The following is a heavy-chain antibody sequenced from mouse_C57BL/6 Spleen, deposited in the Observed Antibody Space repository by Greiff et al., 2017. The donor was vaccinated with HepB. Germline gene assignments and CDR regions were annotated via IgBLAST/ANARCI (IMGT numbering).Heavy chain of an antibody. D-gene: IGHD4-1*01. CDR1: GYTFTSYW. CDR3: ASPLTGSFAY. Sequence: QVQLQQPGAELVRPGTSVKLSCKASGYTFTSYWMHWVKQRPGQGLEWIGVIDPSDSYTNYNQKFKGKATLTVDTSSSTAYMQLSSLTSEDSAVYYCASPLTGSFAYWGQGTLVTVSA. CDR2: IDPSDSYT. J-gene: IGHJ3*01. V-gene: IGHV1-59*01.